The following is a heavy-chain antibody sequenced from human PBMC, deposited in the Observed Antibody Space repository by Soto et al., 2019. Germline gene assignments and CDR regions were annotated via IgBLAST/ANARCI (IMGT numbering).Heavy chain of an antibody. Sequence: GASVKVSCKASGGTFSSYAISWVRQAPGQGLEWMGGIIPIFGTANYAQKFQGRVTITADKSTSTAYMELSSLRSEDTAVYYCARGIGDSSGYKWYYYGMDVWGQGTTVTVSS. CDR2: IIPIFGTA. CDR3: ARGIGDSSGYKWYYYGMDV. J-gene: IGHJ6*02. V-gene: IGHV1-69*06. CDR1: GGTFSSYA. D-gene: IGHD3-22*01.